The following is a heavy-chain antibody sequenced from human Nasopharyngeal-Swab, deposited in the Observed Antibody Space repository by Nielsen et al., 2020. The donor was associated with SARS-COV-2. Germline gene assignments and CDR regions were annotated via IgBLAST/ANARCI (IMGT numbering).Heavy chain of an antibody. V-gene: IGHV3-15*07. CDR1: GFTFSDSA. J-gene: IGHJ4*02. CDR2: ILSEVDGGAT. CDR3: ATEGSASQKY. D-gene: IGHD3-10*01. Sequence: GESLKISCAASGFTFSDSAIHWVRQAPGKGLEWIGRILSEVDGGATDYAAVVKGRLTISRDDSRNTLYLQINSLTTDDTAVYYCATEGSASQKYWGRGTLVTVSS.